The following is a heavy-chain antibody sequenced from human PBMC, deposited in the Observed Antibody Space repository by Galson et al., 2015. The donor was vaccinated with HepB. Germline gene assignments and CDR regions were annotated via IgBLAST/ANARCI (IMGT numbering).Heavy chain of an antibody. J-gene: IGHJ6*02. CDR3: AKDSARPKGYYYYGMDV. Sequence: SLRLSCAASGFTFSSHGMHWVRQAPGKGLEWVAVISYDGSNKYYADSVKGRFTISRDNSKNTLYLQMNSLRPEDTAVYFCAKDSARPKGYYYYGMDVWGQGTTVTVSS. D-gene: IGHD6-25*01. V-gene: IGHV3-30*18. CDR2: ISYDGSNK. CDR1: GFTFSSHG.